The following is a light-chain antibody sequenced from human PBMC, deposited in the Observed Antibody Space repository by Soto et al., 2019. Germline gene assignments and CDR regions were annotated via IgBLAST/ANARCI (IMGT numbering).Light chain of an antibody. CDR2: GAS. CDR1: QSVSSSY. V-gene: IGKV3-20*01. CDR3: QQYGSSPPLIT. Sequence: EIVLTQSPGTLSLSPGERATLSCRASQSVSSSYLAWYQQKPGQAPRLLIYGASSRATGIPDRFSGSGSGTDFTLTISRLEPEDFAVYYCQQYGSSPPLITYGPGTKVD. J-gene: IGKJ3*01.